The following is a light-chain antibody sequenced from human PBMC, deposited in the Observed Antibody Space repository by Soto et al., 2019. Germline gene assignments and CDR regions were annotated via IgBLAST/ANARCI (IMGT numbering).Light chain of an antibody. CDR1: SSDVGGYNY. V-gene: IGLV2-14*01. CDR3: SSYTSSSTLVV. J-gene: IGLJ2*01. CDR2: DVS. Sequence: QSVLTQPASVSGSPGQSITISCTGTSSDVGGYNYVSWYQQHPGKAPKLMIYDVSNRPSGGSNRFSGSKSGNTASLTISGLQAEDEADYYCSSYTSSSTLVVFGGGTTVTVL.